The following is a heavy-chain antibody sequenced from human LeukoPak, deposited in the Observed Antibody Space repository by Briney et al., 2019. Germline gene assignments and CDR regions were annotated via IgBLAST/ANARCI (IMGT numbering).Heavy chain of an antibody. V-gene: IGHV2-5*02. CDR1: GFSLSTSGVG. CDR2: IYWDDDK. D-gene: IGHD3-22*01. J-gene: IGHJ4*02. Sequence: SGPTLVKPTQTLTLTCTFSGFSLSTSGVGVGWIRQPPGKALEWLALIYWDDDKRYSPSLKSRLTITKDTSKNQVVLTMTNMDPADTATYYCAHTYSSGYSLYFDYWGQGTLVTVSS. CDR3: AHTYSSGYSLYFDY.